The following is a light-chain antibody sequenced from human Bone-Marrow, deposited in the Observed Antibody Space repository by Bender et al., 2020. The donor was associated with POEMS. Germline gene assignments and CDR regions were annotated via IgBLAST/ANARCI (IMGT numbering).Light chain of an antibody. CDR2: RHT. J-gene: IGLJ3*02. CDR3: AAWDASLSAWV. V-gene: IGLV1-47*01. CDR1: SSNIGAHA. Sequence: QSVLTQPPSASGTPGQRVTISCSGGSSNIGAHAVNWYQHLPGTAPKLLIYRHTQRPSGVPDRFSGSKSGTSASLAISGLRSEDEADYYCAAWDASLSAWVFGGGTKLTVL.